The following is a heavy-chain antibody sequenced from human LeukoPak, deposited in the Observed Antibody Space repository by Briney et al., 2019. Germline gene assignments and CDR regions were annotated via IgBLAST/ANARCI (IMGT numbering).Heavy chain of an antibody. V-gene: IGHV1-18*01. CDR2: ISTYNGNT. Sequence: ASVKVSCRSSGYTFTTYGITWVRQAPGQGLEWMGWISTYNGNTNYAQKLQGRVTMTTDTSTSTAYMELRSLRSDDTAMYYCARDRMDTGTYFDYWGQETPVTVSS. CDR1: GYTFTTYG. CDR3: ARDRMDTGTYFDY. D-gene: IGHD5-18*01. J-gene: IGHJ4*02.